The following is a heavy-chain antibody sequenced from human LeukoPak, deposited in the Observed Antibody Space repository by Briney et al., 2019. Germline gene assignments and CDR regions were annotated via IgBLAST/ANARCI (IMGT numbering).Heavy chain of an antibody. D-gene: IGHD5-18*01. CDR1: GFIFSSYG. CDR2: ILDDGNNK. J-gene: IGHJ4*02. Sequence: PGRALRLSCAASGFIFSSYGMHWVRQAPAKGLEWVALILDDGNNKYYADSVKGRFTISRDNSKNILYLQMNSLRTEDTAVYYCANGPAMVTRRGFDHWGQGTLVTVSS. V-gene: IGHV3-30*18. CDR3: ANGPAMVTRRGFDH.